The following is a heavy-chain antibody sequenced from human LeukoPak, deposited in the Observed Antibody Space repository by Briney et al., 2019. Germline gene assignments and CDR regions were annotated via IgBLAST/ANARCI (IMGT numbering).Heavy chain of an antibody. CDR1: GFTFSSYW. CDR3: ATDSSGYDDY. CDR2: INSDGSNT. J-gene: IGHJ4*02. V-gene: IGHV3-74*01. Sequence: PGGSLRLSCAASGFTFSSYWMHWVRQAPGKALVWVSRINSDGSNTKYADSVKGRFTISRDNAKNTLYLQMNSLRAEDTAVYYCATDSSGYDDYWGQGTLVTVSS. D-gene: IGHD3-22*01.